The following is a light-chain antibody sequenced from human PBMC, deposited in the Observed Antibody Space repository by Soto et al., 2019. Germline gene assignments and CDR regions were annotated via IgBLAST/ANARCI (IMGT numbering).Light chain of an antibody. CDR3: SSYAGSNNLGV. J-gene: IGLJ3*02. Sequence: QSVLTQPPSASGSPGQSVTIFCTGTSSDVGGYNYVSWYQQHPGKAPKLMIYEVSKRPSGVPDRFSGSKSGNTASLTVSGLQAEDEADYYCSSYAGSNNLGVFGGGTQLTVL. CDR2: EVS. CDR1: SSDVGGYNY. V-gene: IGLV2-8*01.